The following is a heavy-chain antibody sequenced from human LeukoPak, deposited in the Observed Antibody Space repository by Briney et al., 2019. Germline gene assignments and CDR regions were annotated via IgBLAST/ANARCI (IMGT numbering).Heavy chain of an antibody. CDR2: ISSSGSTI. J-gene: IGHJ4*02. D-gene: IGHD5-24*01. CDR3: ARAPQGALQDY. V-gene: IGHV3-48*04. Sequence: AGGSLRLSCAASGFTFSSYAMSWVRQAPGKGLEWVSYISSSGSTIYYADSVKGRFTISRDNAKNSLYLQMNSLRAEDTAVYYCARAPQGALQDYWGQGTLVTVSS. CDR1: GFTFSSYA.